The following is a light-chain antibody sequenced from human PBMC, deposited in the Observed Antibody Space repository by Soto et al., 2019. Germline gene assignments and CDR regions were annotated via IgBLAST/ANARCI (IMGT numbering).Light chain of an antibody. Sequence: QSALTQPASVFGSPGQSITISCTGTSNDVGDYNRVSWYQQPPGKVPKLIIYDVSNRPSGTSSRFSGSKSGNTASLTISGLQAEDEADYYCSSYTYGRTYVVFGGGTKVTVL. CDR1: SNDVGDYNR. J-gene: IGLJ2*01. V-gene: IGLV2-14*01. CDR3: SSYTYGRTYVV. CDR2: DVS.